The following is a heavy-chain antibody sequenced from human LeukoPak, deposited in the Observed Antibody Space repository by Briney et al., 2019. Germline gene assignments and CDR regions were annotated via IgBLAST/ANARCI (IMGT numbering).Heavy chain of an antibody. CDR3: ARVKAVGVPVAIDAYFDYAMDV. CDR1: GGTFSRNS. J-gene: IGHJ6*02. V-gene: IGHV1-69*02. Sequence: SVKVSCKVSGGTFSRNSISWVRQAPGQGLEWMGRTIPIVGVEHYAQKFQGRVTITADMSTSTAYMDLSSLRSDDTAVYYCARVKAVGVPVAIDAYFDYAMDVWGQGTTVIVSS. CDR2: TIPIVGVE. D-gene: IGHD3-16*01.